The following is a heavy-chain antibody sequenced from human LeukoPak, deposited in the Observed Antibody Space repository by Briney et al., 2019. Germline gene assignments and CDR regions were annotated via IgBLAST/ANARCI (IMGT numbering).Heavy chain of an antibody. V-gene: IGHV3-53*01. D-gene: IGHD1-26*01. J-gene: IGHJ4*02. CDR3: ARVGGGAVDY. CDR1: GFTVSSNY. CDR2: IYSGGST. Sequence: GGSLRLSYAASGFTVSSNYMSWVRQAPGKGLEWVSVIYSGGSTYYADSVKGRFTISRDNSKNTLYLQMNSLRAEDTAVYYCARVGGGAVDYWGQGTLVTVSS.